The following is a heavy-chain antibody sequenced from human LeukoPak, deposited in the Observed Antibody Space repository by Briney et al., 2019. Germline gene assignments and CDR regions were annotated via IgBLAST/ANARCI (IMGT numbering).Heavy chain of an antibody. CDR3: ARDRRVRTHDKTHWYFDL. Sequence: QTGRSLRLSCAASGVSFSSYAMHWVRQAPGRGLEWVALISYDGSDKFYADSVKGRFTISRDNSKNTRYLQMNSLRAEDTAVYYCARDRRVRTHDKTHWYFDLWGRGTLVTVSS. D-gene: IGHD3-10*01. J-gene: IGHJ2*01. CDR2: ISYDGSDK. V-gene: IGHV3-30*14. CDR1: GVSFSSYA.